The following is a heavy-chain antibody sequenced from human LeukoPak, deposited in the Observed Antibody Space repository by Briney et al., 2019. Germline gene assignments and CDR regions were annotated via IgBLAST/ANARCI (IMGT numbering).Heavy chain of an antibody. J-gene: IGHJ4*02. CDR3: AKGPRQQLVTRFDN. CDR2: ISNSGGST. CDR1: GFTFSSYA. D-gene: IGHD6-13*01. V-gene: IGHV3-23*01. Sequence: GGSLRLSCAASGFTFSSYAMSWVRQAPGKGLEWVSVISNSGGSTFYADSVKGRFTISRDNSKNTLYLQMNSLRAEDTAVYYCAKGPRQQLVTRFDNWGQGTLVTVSS.